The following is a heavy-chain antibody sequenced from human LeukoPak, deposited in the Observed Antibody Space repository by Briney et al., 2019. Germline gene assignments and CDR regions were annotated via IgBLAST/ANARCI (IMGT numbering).Heavy chain of an antibody. CDR1: GFTFSSYG. CDR2: IRYDGSYK. CDR3: AREGELGVVIIPVLDY. D-gene: IGHD3-3*01. Sequence: GGSLRLSCAASGFTFSSYGIHWVRQAPGKGLEWVAFIRYDGSYKYYADSVKGRFIISRDNSKNTLYLQMNSLRAEDTAVYYCAREGELGVVIIPVLDYWGQGTLVTVSS. J-gene: IGHJ4*02. V-gene: IGHV3-30*02.